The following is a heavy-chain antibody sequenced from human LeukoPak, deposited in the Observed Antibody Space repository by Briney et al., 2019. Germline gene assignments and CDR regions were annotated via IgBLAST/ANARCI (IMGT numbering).Heavy chain of an antibody. CDR2: ISAYNGNT. Sequence: ASVKVSCKASGYTFTSYGITWVRQAPGQGLEWMGWISAYNGNTNYAQKFQGRVAMTTDTSTSTAYMELRSLTSDDTAVYYCARGGLVRCGGDCPYNWFDPWGQGTLVTVSS. CDR3: ARGGLVRCGGDCPYNWFDP. CDR1: GYTFTSYG. V-gene: IGHV1-18*01. D-gene: IGHD2-21*02. J-gene: IGHJ5*02.